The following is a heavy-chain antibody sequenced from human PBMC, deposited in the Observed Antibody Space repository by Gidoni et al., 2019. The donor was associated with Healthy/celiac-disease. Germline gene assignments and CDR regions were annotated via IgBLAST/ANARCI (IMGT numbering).Heavy chain of an antibody. V-gene: IGHV3-30*04. CDR3: AREGAWRGMDV. J-gene: IGHJ6*02. CDR1: GFTFSSDA. D-gene: IGHD3-3*01. CDR2: ISYDGSNK. Sequence: QVQLVESGGGVVQPGRSLRLSCAASGFTFSSDAMHWVRQAPGKGLEWVAVISYDGSNKYYADSVKGRFTSSRDNSKNTLYLQMNSLRAEDTAVYYCAREGAWRGMDVWGQGTTVTVSS.